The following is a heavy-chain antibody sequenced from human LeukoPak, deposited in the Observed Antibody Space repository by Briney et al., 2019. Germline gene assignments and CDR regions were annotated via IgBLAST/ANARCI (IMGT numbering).Heavy chain of an antibody. V-gene: IGHV3-64*01. CDR1: GFTFTSYA. CDR3: ARRERNAFDY. CDR2: TSSNAATS. D-gene: IGHD2-8*01. J-gene: IGHJ4*02. Sequence: QPGGSLRLSCAASGFTFTSYAMYWVRQAPGRGPEYVSATSSNAATSYYASSVKGRFTISRDTSKSTLYLQMGSLRAEDTAVYYCARRERNAFDYWGQGALVTVSS.